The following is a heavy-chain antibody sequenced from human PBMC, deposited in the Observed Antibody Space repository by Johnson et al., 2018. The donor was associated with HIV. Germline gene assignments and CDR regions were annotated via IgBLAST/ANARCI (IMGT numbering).Heavy chain of an antibody. V-gene: IGHV3-13*01. CDR2: IGTAGDT. CDR1: GFTFSSYD. J-gene: IGHJ3*02. Sequence: MQLVESGGGLVQPGGSLRLSCAASGFTFSSYDMHWVRQATGKGLEWVSAIGTAGDTYYPGSVKGRFTISRENAKNSLYLQMNSLRAGDTAVYYCARGSSYYYDSSGYAFDIWGQGTMVTVSS. CDR3: ARGSSYYYDSSGYAFDI. D-gene: IGHD3-22*01.